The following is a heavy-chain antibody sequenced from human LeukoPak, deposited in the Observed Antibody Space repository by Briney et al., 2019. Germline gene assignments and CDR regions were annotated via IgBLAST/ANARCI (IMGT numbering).Heavy chain of an antibody. Sequence: GGSLRLSCAASGFTFSNYAMMWLRQAPEKGPEWVSAIRGSGGGTEYADSVRGRFTISRDNSKNTLHLQMNRLRAEDTAVYYCARDPNGDYVGAFDILGQGTMVTVSS. CDR3: ARDPNGDYVGAFDI. V-gene: IGHV3-23*01. CDR1: GFTFSNYA. CDR2: IRGSGGGT. D-gene: IGHD4-17*01. J-gene: IGHJ3*02.